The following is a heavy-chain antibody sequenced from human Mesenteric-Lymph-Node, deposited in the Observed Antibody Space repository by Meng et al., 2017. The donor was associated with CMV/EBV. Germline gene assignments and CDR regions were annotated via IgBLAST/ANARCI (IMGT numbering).Heavy chain of an antibody. J-gene: IGHJ4*02. CDR2: ISGSGGRT. CDR3: ARDPGIAVAGAFDY. D-gene: IGHD6-19*01. CDR1: GFTFSSYA. V-gene: IGHV3-23*01. Sequence: ASGFTFSSYAMSWVRQAPGKGPEWVSVISGSGGRTYYADSVQGRFTISRDNSKNTLYLQMNSLRAEDTAVYYCARDPGIAVAGAFDYWGQGTLVTVSS.